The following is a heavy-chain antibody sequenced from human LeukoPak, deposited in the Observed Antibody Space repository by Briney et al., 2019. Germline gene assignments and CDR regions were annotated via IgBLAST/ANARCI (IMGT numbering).Heavy chain of an antibody. CDR3: ARATRYCSGGSCYSNWFDP. Sequence: GGSLRLSCAASGFTFDDYAMQWLPQAPGRGREGVANIKEDGGETYYVDYVKGRFTISRDNAKNSLHLQMNSLRDEETAVYYCARATRYCSGGSCYSNWFDPWGQGTLVSDCS. CDR2: IKEDGGET. V-gene: IGHV3-7*01. J-gene: IGHJ5*02. CDR1: GFTFDDYA. D-gene: IGHD2-15*01.